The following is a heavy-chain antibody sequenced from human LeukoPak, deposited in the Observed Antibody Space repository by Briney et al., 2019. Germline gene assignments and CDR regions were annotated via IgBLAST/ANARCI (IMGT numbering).Heavy chain of an antibody. J-gene: IGHJ6*03. V-gene: IGHV4-39*01. CDR3: ARPRIAAAGTHGYYYYYYMDV. D-gene: IGHD6-13*01. CDR1: GGSISSSSYY. Sequence: SETLSLTCTVSGGSISSSSYYWGWIRQPPGKGLEWIGSIYYSGSTYYNPSLKSRVTISVDTSKNQFSLKLSPVTAADTAVYYCARPRIAAAGTHGYYYYYYMDVWGKGTTVTVSS. CDR2: IYYSGST.